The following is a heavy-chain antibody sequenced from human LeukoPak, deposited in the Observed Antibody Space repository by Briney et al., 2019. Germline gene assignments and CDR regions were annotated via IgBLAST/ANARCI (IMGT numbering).Heavy chain of an antibody. J-gene: IGHJ4*02. CDR1: GLTLSTYW. V-gene: IGHV3-74*01. CDR3: ATPWSY. CDR2: ISPDGTIT. Sequence: GGSLRLSRAASGLTLSTYWMPWVRQGPGKGLVWVSYISPDGTITRYADSVKGRFTISRDNAKNTLYLQMDSLRVEDTAVYYCATPWSYWGQGTLVTVSS. D-gene: IGHD3-3*01.